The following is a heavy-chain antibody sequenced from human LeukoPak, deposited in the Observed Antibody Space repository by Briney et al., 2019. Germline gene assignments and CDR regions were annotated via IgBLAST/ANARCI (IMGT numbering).Heavy chain of an antibody. Sequence: ASVKVSCKASGYAFTGYFIHWVRQAPGQELEWLGWINPNSGGTHYAQKFQGRVTMTRDTSISTAYMELRRLRSDDTAVYYCARGFFQLYYDSSGYYHEWGQGTLVTVSS. V-gene: IGHV1-2*02. CDR3: ARGFFQLYYDSSGYYHE. CDR2: INPNSGGT. J-gene: IGHJ4*02. CDR1: GYAFTGYF. D-gene: IGHD3-22*01.